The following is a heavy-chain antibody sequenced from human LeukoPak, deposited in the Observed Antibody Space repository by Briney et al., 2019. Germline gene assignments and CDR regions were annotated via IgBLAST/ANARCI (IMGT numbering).Heavy chain of an antibody. CDR1: GYSFTSYG. V-gene: IGHV1-18*01. J-gene: IGHJ4*02. CDR2: ISANSGNT. CDR3: ARDAADTVRGGDY. D-gene: IGHD5-18*01. Sequence: ASMKLSCKASGYSFTSYGISWVRQAPGQGLEWMGWISANSGNTNYAQKLQGRVPMTTDTSTSTAYMELRSLRSDDTAVYFCARDAADTVRGGDYWGQGSLVTVSS.